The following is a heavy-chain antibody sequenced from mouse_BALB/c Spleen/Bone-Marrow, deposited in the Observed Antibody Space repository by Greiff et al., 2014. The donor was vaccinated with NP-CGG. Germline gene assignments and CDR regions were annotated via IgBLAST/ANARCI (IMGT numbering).Heavy chain of an antibody. D-gene: IGHD2-4*01. CDR1: GFNIKDTY. CDR3: ARVRRVRIRGLDY. CDR2: IDPANGNT. Sequence: EVQLQQSGAELVKPGASVKLSCTASGFNIKDTYMHWVKQRPEQGLEWIGRIDPANGNTKYDPKFQGKATITADTSSNTAYLQLSSRRSEDKAVYYCARVRRVRIRGLDYWGQGTTLTVSS. V-gene: IGHV14-3*02. J-gene: IGHJ2*01.